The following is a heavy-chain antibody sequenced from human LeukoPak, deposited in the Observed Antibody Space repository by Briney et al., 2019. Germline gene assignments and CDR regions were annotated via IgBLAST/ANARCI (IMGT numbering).Heavy chain of an antibody. V-gene: IGHV1-46*01. CDR3: ARDRYDSSGYYYPTPDY. CDR1: GYTFTSYY. CDR2: INPSGGST. Sequence: ASVKVSCKASGYTFTSYYMHRVRQAPGQGLEWMGIINPSGGSTSYAQKFQGRVTMTRDTSTSTVYMELSSLRSEDTAVYYCARDRYDSSGYYYPTPDYWGQGTLVTVSS. D-gene: IGHD3-22*01. J-gene: IGHJ4*02.